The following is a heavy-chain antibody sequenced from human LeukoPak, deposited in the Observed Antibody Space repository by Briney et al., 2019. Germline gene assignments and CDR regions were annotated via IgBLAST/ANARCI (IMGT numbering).Heavy chain of an antibody. D-gene: IGHD2-15*01. CDR3: ARDRLRLGYERTNWFDP. J-gene: IGHJ5*02. CDR1: GYTFTGYY. CDR2: INPKSGGT. V-gene: IGHV1-2*02. Sequence: ASVKVSCKASGYTFTGYYMHWVRQAPGQGLEWMGWINPKSGGTNYAQKFQGRVTMTRDTSISTVYIELSRLRSDDTAVYYCARDRLRLGYERTNWFDPWGQGTLVTVSS.